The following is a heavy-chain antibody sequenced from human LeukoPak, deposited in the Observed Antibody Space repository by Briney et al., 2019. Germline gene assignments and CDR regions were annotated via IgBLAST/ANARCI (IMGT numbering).Heavy chain of an antibody. CDR3: ARGYHQLLSYYYYMDV. CDR1: GYTFTSYD. J-gene: IGHJ6*03. CDR2: MNPNSGNT. V-gene: IGHV1-8*01. Sequence: GASVKVSCKASGYTFTSYDINWVRQATGQGLEWMGWMNPNSGNTGYAQKFQGRVTMTRNTSISTAYMELSSLRSEDTAVYYCARGYHQLLSYYYYMDVWGKGTTVTVSS. D-gene: IGHD2-2*01.